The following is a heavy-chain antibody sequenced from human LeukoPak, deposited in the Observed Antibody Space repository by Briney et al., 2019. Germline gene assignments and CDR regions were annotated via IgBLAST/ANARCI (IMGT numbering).Heavy chain of an antibody. CDR1: GGSISSSSYY. D-gene: IGHD3-22*01. J-gene: IGHJ4*02. CDR2: IYYRGST. V-gene: IGHV4-39*07. Sequence: SETLSLTCTVSGGSISSSSYYWGWIRQPPGKGLEWIGSIYYRGSTNYNPSLKSRVTISVDTSKNQFSLKLSSVTAADTAVYYCARGGEVVIQPDFDYWGQGTLVTVSS. CDR3: ARGGEVVIQPDFDY.